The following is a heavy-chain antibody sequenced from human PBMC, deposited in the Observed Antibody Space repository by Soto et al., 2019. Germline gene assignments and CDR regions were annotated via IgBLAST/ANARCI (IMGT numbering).Heavy chain of an antibody. D-gene: IGHD6-19*01. CDR3: AKYSSGWDFDY. CDR2: ISGSGGST. J-gene: IGHJ4*02. CDR1: GFTFSSYA. Sequence: SLRLSCAAPGFTFSSYAMSWVRQSPVKGLEWVSSISGSGGSTYYADSVKGRFTISRDNSKNTLYLQMNSLRAEDTAVYYCAKYSSGWDFDYWGQGTLVTVSS. V-gene: IGHV3-23*01.